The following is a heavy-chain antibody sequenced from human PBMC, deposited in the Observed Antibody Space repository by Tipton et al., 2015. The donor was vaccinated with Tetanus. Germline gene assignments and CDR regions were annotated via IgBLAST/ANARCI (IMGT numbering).Heavy chain of an antibody. CDR3: ARDQARGARGWNYFDY. CDR1: GGSISSGGYY. D-gene: IGHD1-26*01. CDR2: ICYRGST. Sequence: TLSLTCTVSGGSISSGGYYWSWIRQHPGKGLEWMGDICYRGSTCYNPSLKSRVPISVDTSKNQFSLKLNSVTAADTAGYYCARDQARGARGWNYFDYWGQGTLVTVSS. J-gene: IGHJ4*02. V-gene: IGHV4-31*03.